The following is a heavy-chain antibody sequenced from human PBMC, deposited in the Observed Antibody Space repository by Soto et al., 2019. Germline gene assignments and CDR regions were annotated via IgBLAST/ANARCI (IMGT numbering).Heavy chain of an antibody. D-gene: IGHD3-9*01. Sequence: AVTVSFKACGYTLLSCGISWLRQAPGQGLEWMGWISAYNGNRNYAQKLQGRVTMTTDTSTSTAYMELRSLRSDDTAVYYCARDCESKIRYFEYYYYYGMDVWGQGTTVTVSS. V-gene: IGHV1-18*04. CDR1: GYTLLSCG. J-gene: IGHJ6*02. CDR2: ISAYNGNR. CDR3: ARDCESKIRYFEYYYYYGMDV.